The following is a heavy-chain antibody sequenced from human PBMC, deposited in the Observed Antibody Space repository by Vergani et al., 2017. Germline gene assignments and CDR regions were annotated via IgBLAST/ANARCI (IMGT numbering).Heavy chain of an antibody. D-gene: IGHD5-12*01. Sequence: QLQLQESGPGLVKPSETLSLTCSVSGGSISSNNYYWGWIRQPPGKGLEWIGIINYSGSTYYNPSLKSRVTISVDTSKNQFSLKLSSVTAADTAVYYCARHGXGRGCSGYDCPIDYWGQGTLVTVSS. CDR2: INYSGST. J-gene: IGHJ4*02. CDR3: ARHGXGRGCSGYDCPIDY. CDR1: GGSISSNNYY. V-gene: IGHV4-39*01.